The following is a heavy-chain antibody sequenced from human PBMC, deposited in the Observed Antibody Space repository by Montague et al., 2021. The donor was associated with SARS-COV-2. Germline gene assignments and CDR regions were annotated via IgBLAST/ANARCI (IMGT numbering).Heavy chain of an antibody. V-gene: IGHV4-59*01. CDR1: GGSISSYY. D-gene: IGHD3-3*01. J-gene: IGHJ4*02. Sequence: SGTLSLTCTVSGGSISSYYWSWIRQPPGKGLEWIGYIYYSGSTNYNPSXXSRVTISVDTSKNQFSLKLSSVTAADTAVYYCARAPVAHITIFGVVTSFDYWGQGTLVTVSS. CDR3: ARAPVAHITIFGVVTSFDY. CDR2: IYYSGST.